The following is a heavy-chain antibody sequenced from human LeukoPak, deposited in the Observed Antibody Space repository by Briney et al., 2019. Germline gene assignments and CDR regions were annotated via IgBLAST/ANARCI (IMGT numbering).Heavy chain of an antibody. CDR1: GGSISSGGYY. CDR2: TYYSGST. J-gene: IGHJ4*02. V-gene: IGHV4-31*03. Sequence: SETLSLTCTVSGGSISSGGYYWSWIRQHPGKGLEWIGYTYYSGSTYYNPSLKSRVTISVDTSKNQFSLKLSSVTAADTAVYYCARGGQDEIDYWGQGTLVTVSS. CDR3: ARGGQDEIDY.